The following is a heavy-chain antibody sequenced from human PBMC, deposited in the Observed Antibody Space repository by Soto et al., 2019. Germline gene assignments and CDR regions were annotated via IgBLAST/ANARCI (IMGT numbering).Heavy chain of an antibody. CDR2: IYYSGST. CDR1: GGSISSSSYY. J-gene: IGHJ4*02. CDR3: ATSAYDSSGYYGGVFGY. V-gene: IGHV4-39*01. D-gene: IGHD3-22*01. Sequence: SETLSLTCTVSGGSISSSSYYWGWIRQPPGKGLEWIGSIYYSGSTYYNPSLKSRVTISVDTSKNQFSLKLSSVTAADTAVYYCATSAYDSSGYYGGVFGYWGQGTLVTVSS.